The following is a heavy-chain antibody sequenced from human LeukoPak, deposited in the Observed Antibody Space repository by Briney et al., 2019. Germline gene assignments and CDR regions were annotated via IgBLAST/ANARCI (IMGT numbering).Heavy chain of an antibody. V-gene: IGHV4-59*08. CDR1: GGSISSYY. CDR3: ARGDYYYYYYMDV. J-gene: IGHJ6*03. CDR2: IYYSGST. Sequence: SETLSLTCSVAGGSISSYYWSWIRQPPGKRLEWIGHIYYSGSTNYNPSLKNRVTMSVDTSRDQFYLKLSSVTATDTAVYYCARGDYYYYYYMDVWGKGTTVTVSS. D-gene: IGHD2-21*02.